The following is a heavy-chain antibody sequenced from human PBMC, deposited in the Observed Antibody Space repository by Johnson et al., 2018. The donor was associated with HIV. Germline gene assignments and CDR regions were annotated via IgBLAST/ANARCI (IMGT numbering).Heavy chain of an antibody. J-gene: IGHJ3*02. Sequence: VQLVESGGGVVRPGGSLRLSCVASAFTFDDYGLNWVRQGPGKGLEWVANIKQDGSEKYYVDSVKGRFTISRDNAKNSLYLQMNSLRAEDTAVYYCARAVADGWYSHDAFDIWGQGTMVTVSS. D-gene: IGHD6-19*01. V-gene: IGHV3-7*03. CDR3: ARAVADGWYSHDAFDI. CDR1: AFTFDDYG. CDR2: IKQDGSEK.